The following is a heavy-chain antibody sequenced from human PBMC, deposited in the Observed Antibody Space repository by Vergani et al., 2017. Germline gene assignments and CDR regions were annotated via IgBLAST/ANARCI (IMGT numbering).Heavy chain of an antibody. J-gene: IGHJ6*02. CDR1: GESFTNYY. Sequence: QVQLQQWGAGLLKPSETLTLKCAVYGESFTNYYWSWIRQPPGKGLEWIGRFYTGGGTNYNPSLKSRVTISVDTSKNQFSLQLSSVTAADTAVYYCARDPLYSNTWRFLLLEMDVWGQGTTVTVS. CDR3: ARDPLYSNTWRFLLLEMDV. D-gene: IGHD6-13*01. V-gene: IGHV4-59*10. CDR2: FYTGGGT.